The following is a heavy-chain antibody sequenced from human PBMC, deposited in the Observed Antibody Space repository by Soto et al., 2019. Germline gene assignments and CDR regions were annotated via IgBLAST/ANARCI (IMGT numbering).Heavy chain of an antibody. Sequence: QVQLVESGGGVVQPGRSLRLSCAASGFTFSSYAMHWVRQAPGKGLEWVAVISDDGSNKYYADSVKGRFTISRDNSKNTLYLQMNSLRAEDTAVYSCERDGGDIVLVPAAMHGWYFDLWGRGTLVTVSS. CDR1: GFTFSSYA. CDR3: ERDGGDIVLVPAAMHGWYFDL. CDR2: ISDDGSNK. V-gene: IGHV3-30-3*01. D-gene: IGHD2-2*01. J-gene: IGHJ2*01.